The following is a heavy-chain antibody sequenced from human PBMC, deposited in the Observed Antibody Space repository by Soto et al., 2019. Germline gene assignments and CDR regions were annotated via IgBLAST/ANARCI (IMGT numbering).Heavy chain of an antibody. Sequence: QVQLVESGGGVAQPGKSLRLSCAASGFIFRSYGMHWVRQAPGKGLEWVAFIWYDGVNKYYAESVKGRFTISRDNSKNTMKMQMDSLMGEDTAVYYCVREAATGLLWFCNADSWGQGTQVTVSS. CDR2: IWYDGVNK. J-gene: IGHJ5*01. CDR1: GFIFRSYG. V-gene: IGHV3-33*01. D-gene: IGHD3-10*01. CDR3: VREAATGLLWFCNADS.